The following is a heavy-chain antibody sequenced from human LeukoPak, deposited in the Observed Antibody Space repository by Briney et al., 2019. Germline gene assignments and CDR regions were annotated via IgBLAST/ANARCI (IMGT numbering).Heavy chain of an antibody. J-gene: IGHJ5*02. D-gene: IGHD3-10*01. V-gene: IGHV4-59*01. CDR1: GDSIRSYS. Sequence: SETLSLTCTVSGDSIRSYSWSWIRQPPGKGLEWIGHIDDSGSGNRHPSLRSRVSISVDTSKTQFSLKLSSVTAADTAVYFCVIDRAYGSGKNWFDPWGQGTQVTVSS. CDR3: VIDRAYGSGKNWFDP. CDR2: IDDSGSG.